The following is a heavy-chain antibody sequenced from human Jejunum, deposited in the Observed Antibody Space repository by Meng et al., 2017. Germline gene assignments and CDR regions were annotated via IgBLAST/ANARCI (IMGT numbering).Heavy chain of an antibody. CDR2: ISTTGKVI. CDR1: GFTFSDFY. Sequence: QLVGSGGGLVKPGGSLRLSCAASGFTFSDFYMSWIRQAPGKGLEWVSFISTTGKVIYYADSVKGRFTVSRDNAKNSLFLQMDSLRAEDTAVYYCARPSYFDPWGQGTLVTVSS. V-gene: IGHV3-11*01. J-gene: IGHJ4*02. CDR3: ARPSYFDP.